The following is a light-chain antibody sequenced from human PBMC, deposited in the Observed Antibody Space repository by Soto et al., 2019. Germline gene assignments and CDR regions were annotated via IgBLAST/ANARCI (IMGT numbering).Light chain of an antibody. CDR1: QRVSSN. CDR2: GAS. Sequence: EIVMTQSPATLSVSPGERATLSCRASQRVSSNLAWYQQKPGQAPRLLIYGASTRATGIPARFSGSGSETEFTLTISSLQSEDFAVYYCQQYNNWPPYTFGQGTRWISN. V-gene: IGKV3-15*01. CDR3: QQYNNWPPYT. J-gene: IGKJ2*01.